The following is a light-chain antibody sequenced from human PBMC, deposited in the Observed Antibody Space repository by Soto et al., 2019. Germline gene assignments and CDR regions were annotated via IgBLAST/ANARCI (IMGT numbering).Light chain of an antibody. V-gene: IGKV1-5*03. J-gene: IGKJ1*01. CDR3: QQYKSYSRT. CDR1: QSISSW. CDR2: MAS. Sequence: DIQMTQSPSTLSASVGDRVTITCRASQSISSWLAGYQQKSGKVPKLLIYMASSLESGVPSRFSGSGSGTAFTLTISSLQPDDFATYYCQQYKSYSRTFSQGTKVEIK.